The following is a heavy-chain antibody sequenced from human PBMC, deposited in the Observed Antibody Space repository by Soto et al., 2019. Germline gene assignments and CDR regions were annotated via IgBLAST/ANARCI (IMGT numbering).Heavy chain of an antibody. CDR2: IFYSGSF. CDR1: GGSISSGTSY. D-gene: IGHD3-3*01. V-gene: IGHV4-31*03. CDR3: ARAPETPSILGVALPYFFDY. Sequence: QVQLQESGPGLVKPSQTLSLTCTVSGGSISSGTSYWSWIRQRPGKGLEWIGYIFYSGSFYYTPPLRGRVMILADTSKNQFTLRLSSVTAADTAVYYCARAPETPSILGVALPYFFDYWGQGALVTVSS. J-gene: IGHJ4*02.